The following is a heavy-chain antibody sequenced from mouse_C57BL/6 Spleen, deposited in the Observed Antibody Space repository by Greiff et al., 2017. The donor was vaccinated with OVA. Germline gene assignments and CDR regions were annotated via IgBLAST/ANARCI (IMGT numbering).Heavy chain of an antibody. Sequence: VQLKESGPELVKPGASVKISCKASGYSFTGYYMNWVKQSPEKSLEWIGEINPSTGGTTYNQKFKAKATLTVDKSSSTAYMQLKSLTSEDSAVYYCARTYDYDEGFDYWGQGTTLTVSS. D-gene: IGHD2-4*01. J-gene: IGHJ2*01. CDR3: ARTYDYDEGFDY. V-gene: IGHV1-42*01. CDR1: GYSFTGYY. CDR2: INPSTGGT.